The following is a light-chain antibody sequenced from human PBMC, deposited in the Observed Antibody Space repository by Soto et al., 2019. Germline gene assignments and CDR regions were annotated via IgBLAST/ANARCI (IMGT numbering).Light chain of an antibody. CDR1: QGISSY. V-gene: IGKV1-9*01. Sequence: DIQLTQSPSFLSASVGDRVTITCRASQGISSYLAWYQQKSGIAPSLLIYTASTLQSGVPSRFSGSGSGTEFTLTISSLQPEDFATYYCQQLNDYPVTFGGGTKVEIK. CDR2: TAS. J-gene: IGKJ4*01. CDR3: QQLNDYPVT.